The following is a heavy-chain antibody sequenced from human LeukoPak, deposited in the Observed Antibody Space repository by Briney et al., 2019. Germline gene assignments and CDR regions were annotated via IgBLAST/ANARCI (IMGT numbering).Heavy chain of an antibody. Sequence: GGSLRLSCPASGFTFSTYYMSWVCQAPGKGLEWVSGIYGGGNSYYAESVTGRFTISRDNSRNTLHLQMNSLRGEDTAVYYCARELTVGATIDYWGQGTLVTVSS. D-gene: IGHD1-26*01. V-gene: IGHV3-53*05. J-gene: IGHJ4*02. CDR2: IYGGGNS. CDR1: GFTFSTYY. CDR3: ARELTVGATIDY.